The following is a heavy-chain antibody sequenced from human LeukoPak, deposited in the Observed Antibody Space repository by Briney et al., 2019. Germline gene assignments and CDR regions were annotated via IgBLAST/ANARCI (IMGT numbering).Heavy chain of an antibody. D-gene: IGHD3-16*01. J-gene: IGHJ4*02. V-gene: IGHV3-53*01. CDR2: MYAGGMT. CDR3: ARGWGSLDY. Sequence: PGGSLRLSCAASGFTFSSYYMHWVRQAPGKGLEWVSVMYAGGMTYYADSVKGRFTISRDNSRNTLYLQMNNLRAEDTAVYYCARGWGSLDYWGQGTLVTVSS. CDR1: GFTFSSYY.